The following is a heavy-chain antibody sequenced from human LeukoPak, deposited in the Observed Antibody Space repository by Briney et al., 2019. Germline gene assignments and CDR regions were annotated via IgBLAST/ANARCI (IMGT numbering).Heavy chain of an antibody. CDR2: INHSGST. D-gene: IGHD5-24*01. J-gene: IGHJ2*01. Sequence: SETLSLTCAVYGGSFSTYYWSWIRQPPGKGLEWIGEINHSGSTNYNPSLKSRVTISIDTSKNQFSLKLSSVTAADTAVYYCARRDRWYFDLWGRGTLVTVSS. CDR3: ARRDRWYFDL. V-gene: IGHV4-34*01. CDR1: GGSFSTYY.